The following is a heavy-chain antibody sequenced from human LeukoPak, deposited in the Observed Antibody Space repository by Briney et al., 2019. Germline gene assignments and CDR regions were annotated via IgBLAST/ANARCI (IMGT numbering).Heavy chain of an antibody. V-gene: IGHV4-34*01. CDR3: ALRVAYCGGDCSLQGLYY. CDR2: INHSGST. CDR1: GGSFSGYY. D-gene: IGHD2-21*02. J-gene: IGHJ4*02. Sequence: PSETLSLTCAVYGGSFSGYYWSWIRQPPGKGLEWIGEINHSGSTNYNPSLKSRVTISVDTSKNQFSLKLSSVTAADTAVYYCALRVAYCGGDCSLQGLYYWGQGTLVTVSS.